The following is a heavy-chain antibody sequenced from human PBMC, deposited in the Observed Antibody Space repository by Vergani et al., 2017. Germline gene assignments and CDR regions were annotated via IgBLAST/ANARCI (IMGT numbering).Heavy chain of an antibody. D-gene: IGHD3-3*01. J-gene: IGHJ3*02. Sequence: QVQLQESGPGLVKSSETLSLTCSVSFDSIRNLYCNWIRQPPGKGLEWIGYIYYSGSTNYNPSLKSRVTISVDTSKNQFSLKLSSVTAADTAVYYCARDWHRDYDFWSGYGHAFDIWGQGTMVTVSS. V-gene: IGHV4-59*11. CDR1: FDSIRNLY. CDR3: ARDWHRDYDFWSGYGHAFDI. CDR2: IYYSGST.